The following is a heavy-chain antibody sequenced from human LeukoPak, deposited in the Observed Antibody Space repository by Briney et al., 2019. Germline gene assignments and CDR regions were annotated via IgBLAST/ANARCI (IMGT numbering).Heavy chain of an antibody. Sequence: SQTLSLTCTVSGGSICGVGQYWSWIRQHPGKGLEWIGYIYYSVISSYHPALKSRVTISADTSANQFSLHLNSVTAADTAVYYCARVIVAYRYDANWFDPWGQGTLVTVSS. V-gene: IGHV4-31*03. D-gene: IGHD3-16*02. J-gene: IGHJ5*02. CDR1: GGSICGVGQY. CDR2: IYYSVIS. CDR3: ARVIVAYRYDANWFDP.